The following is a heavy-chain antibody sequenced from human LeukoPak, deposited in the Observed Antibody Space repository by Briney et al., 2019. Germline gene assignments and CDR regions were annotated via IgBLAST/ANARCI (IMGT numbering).Heavy chain of an antibody. D-gene: IGHD1-26*01. Sequence: PGGSLRLSCAGSGFTFSSYWMHWVRQAPGKGLVWVSRINGDGSSTAYADSVKGRCTISRDNAKNTLYLQMNSLRAEDTAMYYCTRGISGSDSIWGQGTLVTVSS. V-gene: IGHV3-74*03. CDR1: GFTFSSYW. CDR3: TRGISGSDSI. CDR2: INGDGSST. J-gene: IGHJ4*02.